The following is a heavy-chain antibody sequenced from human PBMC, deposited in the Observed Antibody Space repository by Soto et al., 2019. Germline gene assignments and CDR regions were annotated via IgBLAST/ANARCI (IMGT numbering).Heavy chain of an antibody. Sequence: SGGSLRLSCAASGFTFDDYAMHWVRQAPGKGLEWVSGISWNSGSIGYADSVKGRFTISRDNAKNSLYLQMNSLRAEDTALYYCAKGYSSGWYPTLDDAFDIWGQGTMVTVSS. D-gene: IGHD6-19*01. CDR2: ISWNSGSI. CDR3: AKGYSSGWYPTLDDAFDI. J-gene: IGHJ3*02. V-gene: IGHV3-9*01. CDR1: GFTFDDYA.